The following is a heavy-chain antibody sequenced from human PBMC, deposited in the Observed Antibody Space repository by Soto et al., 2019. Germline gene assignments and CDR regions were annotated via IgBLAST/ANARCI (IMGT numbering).Heavy chain of an antibody. D-gene: IGHD6-13*01. Sequence: QITLKESGPTLVKPTQTLTLTCTFSGFSLSTSGVGVGWIRQPPGKALEWLALIYWDDDKRYSPSLKSRLTITKDTSKNQVVLTMTNMDLVDTATYYFATRGAAGNFDYWGQGTLVTVSS. CDR1: GFSLSTSGVG. J-gene: IGHJ4*02. CDR2: IYWDDDK. V-gene: IGHV2-5*02. CDR3: ATRGAAGNFDY.